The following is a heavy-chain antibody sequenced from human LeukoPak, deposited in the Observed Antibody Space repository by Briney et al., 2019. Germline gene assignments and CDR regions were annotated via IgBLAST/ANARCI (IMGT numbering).Heavy chain of an antibody. CDR3: VRSIVVVPAAIDYYAMDV. V-gene: IGHV3-7*01. CDR1: GFTFSGYW. J-gene: IGHJ6*02. D-gene: IGHD2-2*01. Sequence: HPGGSLRLSCAASGFTFSGYWMTWVRQAPGKGLEWVANIKKDESEKYYVDSVKGRFTSSRDNAKNSLYLQMNSLRAEDTAVYYCVRSIVVVPAAIDYYAMDVWGQGTTVTVSS. CDR2: IKKDESEK.